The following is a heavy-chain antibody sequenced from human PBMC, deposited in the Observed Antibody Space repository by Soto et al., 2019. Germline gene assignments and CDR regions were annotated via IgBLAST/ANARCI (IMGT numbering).Heavy chain of an antibody. CDR1: GGSISSYY. V-gene: IGHV4-59*01. D-gene: IGHD1-26*01. J-gene: IGHJ5*02. CDR2: IYYSGST. Sequence: SEILSLTCTVSGGSISSYYWSWIRQPPGKGLEWIGYIYYSGSTNYNPSLKSRVTISVDTSKNQFSLKLSSVTAADTAVYYCARAMGWELNWFDPWGQGTLVNVSS. CDR3: ARAMGWELNWFDP.